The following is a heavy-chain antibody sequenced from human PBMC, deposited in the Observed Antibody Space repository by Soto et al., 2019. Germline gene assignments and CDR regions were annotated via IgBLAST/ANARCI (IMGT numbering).Heavy chain of an antibody. Sequence: VRLVESGGGLVQPGGSLRLSCAASGFTFSSYWMHWVRQAPGKGLVWVSRINNDGSTTNYADSVEGRFTISRDNAKNTLYLQMNSLRAEDTAVYYCARSKQWLVDPWGQGTLVTVSS. CDR1: GFTFSSYW. V-gene: IGHV3-74*01. CDR3: ARSKQWLVDP. D-gene: IGHD6-19*01. J-gene: IGHJ5*02. CDR2: INNDGSTT.